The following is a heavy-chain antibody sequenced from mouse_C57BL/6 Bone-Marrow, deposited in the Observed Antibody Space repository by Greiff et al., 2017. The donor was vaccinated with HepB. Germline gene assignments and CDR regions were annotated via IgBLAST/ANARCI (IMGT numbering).Heavy chain of an antibody. CDR2: IWSDGST. D-gene: IGHD1-1*01. Sequence: QVQLKESGPGLVAPSQSLSITCTVSGFSLTSYGVHWVRQPPGKGLEWLVVIWSDGSTTYNSALKSRLSISKDNSKRQVFLKMNSLQTGDTAMYYCAGHHCSSYYALDCWGKGTTVTVSS. CDR3: AGHHCSSYYALDC. J-gene: IGHJ4*01. CDR1: GFSLTSYG. V-gene: IGHV2-6-1*01.